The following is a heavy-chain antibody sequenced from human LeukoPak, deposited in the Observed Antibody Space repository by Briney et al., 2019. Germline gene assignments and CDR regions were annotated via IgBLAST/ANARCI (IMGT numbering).Heavy chain of an antibody. CDR2: IRYDGSNK. V-gene: IGHV3-30*02. CDR1: GFTFSSYG. CDR3: AKDSRLLWFGEWTLDAFDI. J-gene: IGHJ3*02. Sequence: GGSLRLSCAASGFTFSSYGMHWVRQAPGKGLEWVAFIRYDGSNKYYADSVKGRFTISRDNSKNTLYLQMNSLRAEDTAVYYCAKDSRLLWFGEWTLDAFDIWGQGTMVTVSS. D-gene: IGHD3-10*01.